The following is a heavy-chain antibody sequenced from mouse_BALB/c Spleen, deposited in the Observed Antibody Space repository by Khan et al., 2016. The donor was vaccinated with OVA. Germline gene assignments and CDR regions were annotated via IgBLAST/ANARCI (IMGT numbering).Heavy chain of an antibody. D-gene: IGHD1-1*01. CDR2: VSTGGTYT. J-gene: IGHJ3*01. CDR1: GFTFSTYG. CDR3: TRLAYYYDSEGFAY. Sequence: EVELVESGGDLVKPGGSLKLSCVASGFTFSTYGMSWVRQAPDKRLEWVATVSTGGTYTYYPASVKGRFTISRDNAKNTLYLQMSGLRSEDTAMFFCTRLAYYYDSEGFAYWGQGTLVTVS. V-gene: IGHV5-6*01.